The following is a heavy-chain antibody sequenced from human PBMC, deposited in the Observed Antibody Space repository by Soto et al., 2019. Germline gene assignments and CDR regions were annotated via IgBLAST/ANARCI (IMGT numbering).Heavy chain of an antibody. CDR2: ISAYNGNT. CDR3: ARDLGTRDSSGYYYFDY. V-gene: IGHV1-18*01. Sequence: ASVKVSCKASGYTFTSYGISWVRQAPGQGLEWMGWISAYNGNTNYAQKLQGRVTMTTDTFTSTAYMELRSLRSDDTAVYYCARDLGTRDSSGYYYFDYWGQGTLVTVSS. D-gene: IGHD3-22*01. J-gene: IGHJ4*02. CDR1: GYTFTSYG.